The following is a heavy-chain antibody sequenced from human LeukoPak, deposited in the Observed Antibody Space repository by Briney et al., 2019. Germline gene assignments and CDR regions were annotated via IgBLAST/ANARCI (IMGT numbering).Heavy chain of an antibody. D-gene: IGHD3-3*01. CDR1: GFTFDDYA. CDR2: ISWNSGSI. J-gene: IGHJ6*02. V-gene: IGHV3-9*01. CDR3: AKVYWSGYYTGDYYYYGMDV. Sequence: GRSLRLSCAASGFTFDDYAMHWVRQAPGKGLEWVSGISWNSGSIGYADSVKGRFTISRDTGKNSLYMQMNSLRAEDTALYYCAKVYWSGYYTGDYYYYGMDVWGQGTTVTVSS.